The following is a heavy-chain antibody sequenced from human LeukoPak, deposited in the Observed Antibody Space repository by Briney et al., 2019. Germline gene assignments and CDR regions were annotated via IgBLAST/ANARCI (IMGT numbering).Heavy chain of an antibody. V-gene: IGHV4-34*01. J-gene: IGHJ1*01. Sequence: PSETLSLTCAVYGGSFSGSYWTWIRQPPGKGLEWIGEIHHTGSTNYNPSLKTRVTISVDTSKNQFSLNLKSVTAADTAVYYCARGSRPLLPYSFWGQGTLVTVSS. CDR2: IHHTGST. CDR3: ARGSRPLLPYSF. D-gene: IGHD3-22*01. CDR1: GGSFSGSY.